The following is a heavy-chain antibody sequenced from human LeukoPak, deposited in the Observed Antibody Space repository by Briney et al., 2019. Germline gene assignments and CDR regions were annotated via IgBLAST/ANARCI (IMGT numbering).Heavy chain of an antibody. J-gene: IGHJ6*03. Sequence: ASVKVSCKASGYTFTSYGISWVRQAPGQGLEWMGWISAYNGKTDYPQNLQGRVTLTTDTSTSMAYMELGSLRSDDTAVYYCARDTYTTVTAMDVWGKGTTVTVSS. CDR2: ISAYNGKT. D-gene: IGHD4-17*01. CDR3: ARDTYTTVTAMDV. V-gene: IGHV1-18*01. CDR1: GYTFTSYG.